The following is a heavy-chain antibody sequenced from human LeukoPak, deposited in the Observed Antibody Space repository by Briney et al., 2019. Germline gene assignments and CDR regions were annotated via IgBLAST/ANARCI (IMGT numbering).Heavy chain of an antibody. D-gene: IGHD6-19*01. Sequence: PGGSLRLSCAASGFSFSNYTMNWVRQAPGKGLGWVSSIGGSSYCIYYADSLKGRFTISRDNAKNSTYLQMNSLRAEDTAVYYCARDLLLGRSVWYGAFDYWGQGILVTVSS. CDR1: GFSFSNYT. CDR2: IGGSSYCI. V-gene: IGHV3-21*01. J-gene: IGHJ4*02. CDR3: ARDLLLGRSVWYGAFDY.